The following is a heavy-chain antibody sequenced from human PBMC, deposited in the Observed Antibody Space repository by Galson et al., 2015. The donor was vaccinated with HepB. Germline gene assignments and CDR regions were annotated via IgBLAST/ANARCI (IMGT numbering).Heavy chain of an antibody. Sequence: SVKVSCKASGGTFSSYAISWVRQAPGQGLEWMGGTIPIFGIANYAQKFQGRVTITADESTSTAYMELSSLRSEDTAVYYCVCNWNEYYFDYWGQGTLVTVSS. CDR3: VCNWNEYYFDY. CDR1: GGTFSSYA. V-gene: IGHV1-69*13. CDR2: TIPIFGIA. D-gene: IGHD1-20*01. J-gene: IGHJ4*02.